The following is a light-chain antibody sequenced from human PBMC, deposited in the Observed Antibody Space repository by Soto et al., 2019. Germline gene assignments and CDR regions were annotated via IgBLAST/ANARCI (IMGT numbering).Light chain of an antibody. CDR1: QSVGNNK. V-gene: IGKV3-20*01. J-gene: IGKJ4*01. CDR3: QQYGSTPLT. CDR2: DAS. Sequence: EIVLTQSPGTLSLSPGERATLSCRVSQSVGNNKLAWYQQKPGQAPRFLIYDASSRATGIPDRFSGSGSGTHFTLTISRLEPEDFAVYYCQQYGSTPLTFGGGTKGEIK.